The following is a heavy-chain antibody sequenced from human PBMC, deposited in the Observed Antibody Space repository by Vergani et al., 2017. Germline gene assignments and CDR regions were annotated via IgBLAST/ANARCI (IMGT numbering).Heavy chain of an antibody. J-gene: IGHJ6*03. CDR1: GGSFTSYH. CDR3: ARVNTETNGHLYYYYYMDV. CDR2: IDHTGRP. D-gene: IGHD4-11*01. Sequence: QVQLQQWGGGLLKPSETLSLTCVVNGGSFTSYHWTWIRQSPGEGLEWVGEIDHTGRPDYNPSLKSRLTMSVDKSRNPFSLTLNSVTATDTAIYFCARVNTETNGHLYYYYYMDVWGQGTAVTVS. V-gene: IGHV4-34*01.